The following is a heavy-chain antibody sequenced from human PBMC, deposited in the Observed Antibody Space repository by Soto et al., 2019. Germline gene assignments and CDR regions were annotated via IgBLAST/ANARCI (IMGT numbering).Heavy chain of an antibody. CDR1: GGTFSSYT. CDR3: ARDQDSGSYYYYYYGMDV. V-gene: IGHV1-69*04. Sequence: ASVKVSCKASGGTFSSYTISWVRQAPGQGLEWMGRIIPILGIANYAQKFQGRVTITADKSTSTAYMELSSLRSEDTAVYYFARDQDSGSYYYYYYGMDVWGQGTTVTVSS. D-gene: IGHD1-26*01. J-gene: IGHJ6*02. CDR2: IIPILGIA.